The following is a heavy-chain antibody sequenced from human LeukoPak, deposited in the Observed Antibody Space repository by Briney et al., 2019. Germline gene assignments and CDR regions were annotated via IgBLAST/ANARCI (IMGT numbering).Heavy chain of an antibody. CDR2: IKSKTDGGTT. CDR3: TTVISDYYDSSGYYLGRSDY. CDR1: GFTFSNAW. J-gene: IGHJ4*02. D-gene: IGHD3-22*01. Sequence: GGSLRLSCAASGFTFSNAWMNWVRQAPGKGLEWVGRIKSKTDGGTTDYAAPVKGRFTISRDDSKNTLYLQMNSLKTEDTAVYYCTTVISDYYDSSGYYLGRSDYWGQGTLVTVSS. V-gene: IGHV3-15*07.